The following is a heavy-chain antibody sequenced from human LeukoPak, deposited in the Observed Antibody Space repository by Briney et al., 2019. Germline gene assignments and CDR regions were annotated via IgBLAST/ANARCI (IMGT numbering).Heavy chain of an antibody. J-gene: IGHJ4*02. CDR3: ARGRVYYGSGSKTDRFDY. CDR1: GYTFTSYG. V-gene: IGHV1-18*01. CDR2: ISAYNGNT. Sequence: ASVKVSCKASGYTFTSYGISWVRQAPGQGLEWMGWISAYNGNTNYAQKLQGRVTMTTDTSTSTAYMELRSLRSDDTAVYYCARGRVYYGSGSKTDRFDYWGQGTLVTVSS. D-gene: IGHD3-10*01.